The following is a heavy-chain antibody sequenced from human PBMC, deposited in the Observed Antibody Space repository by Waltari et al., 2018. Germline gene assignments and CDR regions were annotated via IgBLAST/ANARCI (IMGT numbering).Heavy chain of an antibody. V-gene: IGHV3-7*01. CDR2: INYDGSQK. CDR1: GFPFSRYW. D-gene: IGHD2-2*01. Sequence: EVQLVESGGGLVQPGGSLRLPCGASGFPFSRYWMSWVRQTPGKGLEWVANINYDGSQKYYVDSVKGRFTISRDNAKNSVYLQMNSLRVEDTAVYYCAKSRGFEYWGQGTLITVSS. J-gene: IGHJ4*02. CDR3: AKSRGFEY.